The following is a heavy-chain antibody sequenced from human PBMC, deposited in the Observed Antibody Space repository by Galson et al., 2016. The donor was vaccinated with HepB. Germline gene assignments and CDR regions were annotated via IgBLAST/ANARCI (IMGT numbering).Heavy chain of an antibody. CDR1: GFIFNSHA. CDR3: STLNPASPYFDY. J-gene: IGHJ4*02. Sequence: SLRLSCAGSGFIFNSHAMSWVRQAPGKGLELVSAISDIGANTYHADFVKGRFTISRDNSKNTMYLQMNSLRAEDTAVYYCSTLNPASPYFDYWGQGTLVTVSS. CDR2: ISDIGANT. V-gene: IGHV3-23*01.